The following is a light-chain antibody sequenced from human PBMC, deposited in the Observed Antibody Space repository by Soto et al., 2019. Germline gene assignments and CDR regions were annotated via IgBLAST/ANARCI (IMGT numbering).Light chain of an antibody. V-gene: IGKV1-5*03. CDR3: QQYDSNPLT. CDR2: KAS. CDR1: QSISAW. Sequence: DIQMTQSPSTLSASVGDRVIITCRASQSISAWLAWYQQKPWKAPKLLINKASNLQSGVPSRFSGSGSGTEFTLTISGLQPDDFATYYCQQYDSNPLTFGGGTKVEI. J-gene: IGKJ4*01.